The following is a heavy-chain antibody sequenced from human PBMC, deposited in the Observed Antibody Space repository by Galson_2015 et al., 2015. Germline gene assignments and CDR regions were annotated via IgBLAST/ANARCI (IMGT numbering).Heavy chain of an antibody. D-gene: IGHD5-24*01. V-gene: IGHV3-33*01. J-gene: IGHJ6*03. Sequence: SLRLSCAASGFTFSSYGMHWVRQAPGKGLEWVAAIWYDGGKKYYGDSVKGRFTISRDNSKSTLYLQMNSLRAEDTAVYFCARDPTEGSFDGGYNYMDVWGKGTAVTVSS. CDR2: IWYDGGKK. CDR1: GFTFSSYG. CDR3: ARDPTEGSFDGGYNYMDV.